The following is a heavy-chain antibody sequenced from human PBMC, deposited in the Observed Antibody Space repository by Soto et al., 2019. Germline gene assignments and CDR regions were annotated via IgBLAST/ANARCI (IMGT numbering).Heavy chain of an antibody. CDR2: VYVGGST. J-gene: IGHJ5*01. CDR1: GASVSNGLYY. Sequence: SETLSLTCTVSGASVSNGLYYWNWIRQPPGKGLEWIGYVYVGGSTNYNPSLKSRVTISIDTSNNQFSLNLNSVSAADTAVYYCARVQYSREGYNEFFDSWGQGTLVTVS. CDR3: ARVQYSREGYNEFFDS. V-gene: IGHV4-61*01. D-gene: IGHD1-26*01.